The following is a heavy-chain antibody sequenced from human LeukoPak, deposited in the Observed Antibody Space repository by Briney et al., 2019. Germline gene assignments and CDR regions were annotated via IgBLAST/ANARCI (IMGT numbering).Heavy chain of an antibody. J-gene: IGHJ4*02. CDR2: IYYSGST. CDR3: ARGLTYFYDSSGYYYLD. V-gene: IGHV4-59*01. Sequence: SETLSLTCTVSGGSISSYYWSWIRQPPGMGLEWIGYIYYSGSTNYNPSLKSRVNTSLDTSKNQFSLKLSSVTAADTAVYYCARGLTYFYDSSGYYYLDWGQGTLVTVSS. D-gene: IGHD3-22*01. CDR1: GGSISSYY.